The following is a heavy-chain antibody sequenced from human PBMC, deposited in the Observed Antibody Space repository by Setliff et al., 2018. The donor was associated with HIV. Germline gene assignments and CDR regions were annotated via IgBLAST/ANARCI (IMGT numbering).Heavy chain of an antibody. V-gene: IGHV3-23*01. CDR2: NTGSGDRT. J-gene: IGHJ3*01. CDR1: GFTFSTYS. D-gene: IGHD2-15*01. Sequence: HPGGSLRLSCGAFGFTFSTYSMAWVRQTPGKGLEWVSSNTGSGDRTYYADSVKGRFTYSRDNSMNTLNLQMNSLRAEDTALYYCVSLLNGAFDFWGQGTMVTVSS. CDR3: VSLLNGAFDF.